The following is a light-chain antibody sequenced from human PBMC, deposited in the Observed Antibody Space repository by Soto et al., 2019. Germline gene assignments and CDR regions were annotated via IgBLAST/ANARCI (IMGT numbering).Light chain of an antibody. CDR2: AAS. CDR3: QKYNSAPRT. J-gene: IGKJ1*01. CDR1: QGISNY. V-gene: IGKV1-27*01. Sequence: IPMTQAPSSLSASVGGRVTITCRASQGISNYLAWYQQKPGQVPKLLIYAASTLHSGIPSRFSGSGSGTDFTLTISSLQPEDVATYYCQKYNSAPRTFGQGTKVDI.